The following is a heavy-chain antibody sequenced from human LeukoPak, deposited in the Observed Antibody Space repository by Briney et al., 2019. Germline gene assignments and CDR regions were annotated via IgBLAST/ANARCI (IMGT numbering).Heavy chain of an antibody. J-gene: IGHJ4*02. D-gene: IGHD5-18*01. V-gene: IGHV3-30*02. CDR2: IRDDGSNK. CDR1: GFTFSNYG. CDR3: AKDFDGYTYGNLDS. Sequence: GGSLRLSCAASGFTFSNYGMHWVRQAPGKGLEWVAFIRDDGSNKYYADSVKGRFTISRDNSKNTLYLQMNSLRAEDTAVYYCAKDFDGYTYGNLDSWGQGTLVTVSS.